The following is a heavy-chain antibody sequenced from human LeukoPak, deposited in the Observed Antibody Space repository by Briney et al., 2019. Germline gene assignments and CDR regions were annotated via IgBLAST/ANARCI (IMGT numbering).Heavy chain of an antibody. CDR1: GGSISSYY. D-gene: IGHD3-9*01. Sequence: SETLSLTCTVSGGSISSYYWSWIRQPPGKGLEWIGYIYYSGSTNYNPSLKSRVTISVDTSKNQFSLKLSSVTAADTAVYYCARGQIYYDILTGYYNPPGAPFDYWGQGTLVAVSS. J-gene: IGHJ4*02. CDR2: IYYSGST. V-gene: IGHV4-59*01. CDR3: ARGQIYYDILTGYYNPPGAPFDY.